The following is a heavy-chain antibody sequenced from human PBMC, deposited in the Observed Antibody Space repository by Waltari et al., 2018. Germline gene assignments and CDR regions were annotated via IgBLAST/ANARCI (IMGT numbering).Heavy chain of an antibody. Sequence: QVQLQESGPGLVKPSVTLSLTCTVSGGSISSYYWSWIRQPPGKGLEWIGYIYYSGSTNYNPSLKSRVTISVDTSKNQFSLKLSSVTAADTAVYYCARVVRGGGLYYYYYMDVWGKGTTVTISS. D-gene: IGHD1-26*01. V-gene: IGHV4-59*01. CDR1: GGSISSYY. CDR2: IYYSGST. J-gene: IGHJ6*03. CDR3: ARVVRGGGLYYYYYMDV.